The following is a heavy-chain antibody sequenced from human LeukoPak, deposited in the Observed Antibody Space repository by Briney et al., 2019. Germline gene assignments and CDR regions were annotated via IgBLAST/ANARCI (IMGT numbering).Heavy chain of an antibody. D-gene: IGHD4-17*01. J-gene: IGHJ6*03. CDR1: GYTFTSYD. CDR3: ARGPPSTVTTTPDYYYYYMDV. V-gene: IGHV1-8*03. Sequence: ASVKVSCKASGYTFTSYDINWVRQATGQGLEWMGWMNPNSGNTGYAQKFQGRVTITRNTSISTAYMELSSLRSEDTAVYYCARGPPSTVTTTPDYYYYYMDVWGKGTTVTVSS. CDR2: MNPNSGNT.